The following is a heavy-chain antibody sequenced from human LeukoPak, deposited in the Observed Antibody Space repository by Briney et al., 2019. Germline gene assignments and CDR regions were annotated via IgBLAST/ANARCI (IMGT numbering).Heavy chain of an antibody. Sequence: PSETLSLTCTVSGGSISSSSYYWGWIRQPPGKGLEWIGSIYYSGSTYYNPSLKSRVTISVDTSKNQFSLKLSSVTAADTAVYYCASVRGVTRWGQGTLVTVSS. CDR2: IYYSGST. CDR1: GGSISSSSYY. J-gene: IGHJ4*02. V-gene: IGHV4-39*07. CDR3: ASVRGVTR. D-gene: IGHD3-10*01.